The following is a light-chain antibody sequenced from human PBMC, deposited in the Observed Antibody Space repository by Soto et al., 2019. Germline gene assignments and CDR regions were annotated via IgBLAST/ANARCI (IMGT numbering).Light chain of an antibody. CDR2: DVS. J-gene: IGLJ3*02. Sequence: QSVLTQPASVSASPGQSITMSCTGTSSDVGAYNYVSWYQQHPGKAPKLMIYDVSSRPSGVSNRFSGSKSGNTASLTISGLQGEDEADYYCGSYITISALVFGGGTKLTVL. CDR1: SSDVGAYNY. V-gene: IGLV2-14*03. CDR3: GSYITISALV.